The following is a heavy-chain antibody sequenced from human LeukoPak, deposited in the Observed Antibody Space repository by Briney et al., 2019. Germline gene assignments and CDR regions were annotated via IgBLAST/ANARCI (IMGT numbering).Heavy chain of an antibody. Sequence: ASVKVSCKASGYTFTSYGISWVRQAPGQGLEWMGWISAYNGNTNYAQKLQGRVTMTTDTSTSTAYMELRSLRSDDTAVYYCARGYSSSWYLGGGVDAFDIWGQGTMVTVSS. CDR3: ARGYSSSWYLGGGVDAFDI. D-gene: IGHD6-13*01. CDR1: GYTFTSYG. J-gene: IGHJ3*02. V-gene: IGHV1-18*01. CDR2: ISAYNGNT.